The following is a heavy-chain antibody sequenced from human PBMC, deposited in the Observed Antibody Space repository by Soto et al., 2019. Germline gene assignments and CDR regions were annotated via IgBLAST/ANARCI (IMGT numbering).Heavy chain of an antibody. J-gene: IGHJ6*02. CDR3: ARVGSNYYYYGMDV. V-gene: IGHV4-30-2*01. D-gene: IGHD4-4*01. CDR1: GGSTSSGGYS. CDR2: IYHSGST. Sequence: QLQLQESGSGLVKPSQTLSLTCAVSGGSTSSGGYSWSWIRQPPGKGLEWIGYIYHSGSTYYNPSLKSRVTISVDRSKNQFSLKLSSVTAADTAVYYCARVGSNYYYYGMDVWGQGTTVTVSS.